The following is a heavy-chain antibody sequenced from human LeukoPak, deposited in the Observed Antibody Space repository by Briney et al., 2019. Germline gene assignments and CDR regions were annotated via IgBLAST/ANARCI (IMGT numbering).Heavy chain of an antibody. V-gene: IGHV4-59*08. Sequence: PSETVSLTCTVSGGSISGYHWSWIRQSPGKGLEWIGYIYYSGSTNYNPSLKSGVTMSVDTSKNQFSLKLSSVTAADTAVYYCARHQDYGDYALDYCGQGTLVTVSS. CDR1: GGSISGYH. D-gene: IGHD4-17*01. CDR2: IYYSGST. J-gene: IGHJ4*02. CDR3: ARHQDYGDYALDY.